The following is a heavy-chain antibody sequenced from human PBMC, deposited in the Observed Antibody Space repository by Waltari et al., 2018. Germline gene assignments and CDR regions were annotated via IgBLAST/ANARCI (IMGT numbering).Heavy chain of an antibody. D-gene: IGHD3-10*01. Sequence: QLQLRESGPGLVKPSETLSLTCTVSGGSISRSSSYGGWIRQSPGKGLGWIGIIHYSGTTHYSPSLKSRVTISVDTSKNQFSLKLNSVTAADTAVYFCARESGRDYYLDYWGQGTLVTVSS. CDR2: IHYSGTT. V-gene: IGHV4-39*07. CDR1: GGSISRSSSY. CDR3: ARESGRDYYLDY. J-gene: IGHJ4*02.